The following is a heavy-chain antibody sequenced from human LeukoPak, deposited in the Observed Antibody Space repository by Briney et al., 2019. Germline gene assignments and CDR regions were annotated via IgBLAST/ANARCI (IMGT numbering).Heavy chain of an antibody. Sequence: AGGSLTLSYAASGFAFSSYTMNWVRQAPGKGLEWVSSISTSSSYIYYADSMKGRFTISRDNARNSLFLQMNSLRAEDTAVYYCARGPGDSITLTNWFDPWGQGTLVTVSS. CDR2: ISTSSSYI. J-gene: IGHJ5*02. CDR1: GFAFSSYT. D-gene: IGHD4-17*01. CDR3: ARGPGDSITLTNWFDP. V-gene: IGHV3-21*01.